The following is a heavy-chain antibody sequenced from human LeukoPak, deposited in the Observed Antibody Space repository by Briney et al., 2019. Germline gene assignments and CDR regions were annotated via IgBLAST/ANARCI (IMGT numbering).Heavy chain of an antibody. V-gene: IGHV4-30-4*01. CDR3: ARQGWLRYFDY. D-gene: IGHD5-12*01. CDR2: IYYSGST. CDR1: GGSISSGDYY. J-gene: IGHJ4*02. Sequence: SETLSLTCTVSGGSISSGDYYWSWIRQPPGKGLEWIGYIYYSGSTYYNPSLKSRVTISVDTSKNQFSLKLSSVTAADTAVYYCARQGWLRYFDYWGQGTLVTVSS.